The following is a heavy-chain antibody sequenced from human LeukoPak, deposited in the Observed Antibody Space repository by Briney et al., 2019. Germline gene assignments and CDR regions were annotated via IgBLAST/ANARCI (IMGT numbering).Heavy chain of an antibody. V-gene: IGHV1-46*01. CDR2: INPSGGST. J-gene: IGHJ4*02. CDR3: ARSIVVVTSPNIYFDY. Sequence: ASVKVSCKASGYTFTSYYMHWVRQAPGQGLEWMGIINPSGGSTSYAQKFQGRVTMTRDTSTSTVYMELSSLRSEDTAVYYCARSIVVVTSPNIYFDYWGQGTLVTVSS. D-gene: IGHD2-21*02. CDR1: GYTFTSYY.